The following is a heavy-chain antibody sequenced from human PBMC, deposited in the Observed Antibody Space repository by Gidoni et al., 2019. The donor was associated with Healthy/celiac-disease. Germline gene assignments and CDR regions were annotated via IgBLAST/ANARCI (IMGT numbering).Heavy chain of an antibody. CDR1: GFTFSSYS. CDR2: ISSSSSYI. CDR3: ARDSHSSGWYIDY. Sequence: EVQLVESGGGLVKPGGSLRLSCAASGFTFSSYSINWVRQAPGKGLGWVSYISSSSSYIYYADSVKGRCTISRDNAKNSLYLQMNSLRAEDTAVYYCARDSHSSGWYIDYWGQGTLVTVSS. D-gene: IGHD6-19*01. J-gene: IGHJ4*02. V-gene: IGHV3-21*01.